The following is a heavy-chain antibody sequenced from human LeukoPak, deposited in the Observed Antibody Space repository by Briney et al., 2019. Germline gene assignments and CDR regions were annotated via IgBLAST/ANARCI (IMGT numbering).Heavy chain of an antibody. Sequence: ASVKVSCKASVYTFTSYDIIWVRQATGQGLEWMGWMDPNSGNTGYAQKFQGRVTMTRNTSISTAYMELSSLRSEDTAVYYCARMAETDPGDYWGQGTLVTVSS. V-gene: IGHV1-8*01. D-gene: IGHD5-24*01. CDR2: MDPNSGNT. J-gene: IGHJ4*02. CDR1: VYTFTSYD. CDR3: ARMAETDPGDY.